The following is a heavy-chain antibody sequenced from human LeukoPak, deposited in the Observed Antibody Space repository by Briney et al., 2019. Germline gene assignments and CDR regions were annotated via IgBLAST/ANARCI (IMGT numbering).Heavy chain of an antibody. CDR1: AGSVSMRYDY. J-gene: IGHJ4*02. D-gene: IGHD3-22*01. CDR3: ARGFPKDSSCYRH. V-gene: IGHV4-30-4*02. Sequence: SETLSLTCTVSAGSVSMRYDYWGWLRQPPGTGLEGIGYIYYRGSTYYNPPLKTRVTISVDTLKNQFSLKVSSVIAADTAVYYCARGFPKDSSCYRHWGQGTLVTVSS. CDR2: IYYRGST.